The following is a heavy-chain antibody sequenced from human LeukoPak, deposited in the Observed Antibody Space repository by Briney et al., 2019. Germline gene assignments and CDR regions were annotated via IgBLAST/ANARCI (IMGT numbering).Heavy chain of an antibody. V-gene: IGHV4-30-2*01. Sequence: PSETPSLTCAVSGGSISSGGYSWSWIRQPPGKGLEWIGYIYHSGSTYYNPSLKSRATISVDRSKNQFSLKLSSVTAADTAVYYCARGIGYCSGGSCYDAFDIWGQGTMVTVSS. J-gene: IGHJ3*02. D-gene: IGHD2-15*01. CDR2: IYHSGST. CDR3: ARGIGYCSGGSCYDAFDI. CDR1: GGSISSGGYS.